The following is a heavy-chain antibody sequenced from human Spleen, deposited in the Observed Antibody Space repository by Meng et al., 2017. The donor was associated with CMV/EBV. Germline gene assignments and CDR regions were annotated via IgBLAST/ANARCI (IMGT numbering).Heavy chain of an antibody. J-gene: IGHJ4*02. CDR1: GFTFSSYW. Sequence: GESLKISCAASGFTFSSYWMHWVRQAPGKGLVWVSRINSDGSSTSYADSVKGRFTISRDKSKSTLYLQMNSLRAEDTAVYYCAKGTSEGHFDYWGQGTLVTVSS. D-gene: IGHD3-10*01. CDR3: AKGTSEGHFDY. V-gene: IGHV3-74*01. CDR2: INSDGSST.